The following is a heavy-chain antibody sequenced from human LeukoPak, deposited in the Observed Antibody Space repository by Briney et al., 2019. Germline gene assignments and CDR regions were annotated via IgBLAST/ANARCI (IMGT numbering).Heavy chain of an antibody. CDR1: GYTFTSYG. V-gene: IGHV1-18*01. Sequence: ASVKVSCNASGYTFTSYGISWVRQAPGQGLEWMGWISAYNGNTNYAQKLQGRVTLTTDTSTSTAYMELRSLRSDDTAVSYCARDLPGAVAGTGGYWGQGTLVTVSS. D-gene: IGHD6-19*01. J-gene: IGHJ4*02. CDR2: ISAYNGNT. CDR3: ARDLPGAVAGTGGY.